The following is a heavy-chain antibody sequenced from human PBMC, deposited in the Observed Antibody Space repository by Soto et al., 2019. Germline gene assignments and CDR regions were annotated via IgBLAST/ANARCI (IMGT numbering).Heavy chain of an antibody. J-gene: IGHJ4*02. D-gene: IGHD6-19*01. CDR2: ISYDGSTK. CDR3: ARVTQAVAADY. Sequence: QVQLVESGGGVVQPGRSLRLSCAASGFTLSTYAMHWVRQAPGKRLEWVAVISYDGSTKYYGDSVKGRFIISRDNSKNTLSVQMNSLRVEDTAVYYCARVTQAVAADYWGQGSLVTVSS. CDR1: GFTLSTYA. V-gene: IGHV3-30-3*01.